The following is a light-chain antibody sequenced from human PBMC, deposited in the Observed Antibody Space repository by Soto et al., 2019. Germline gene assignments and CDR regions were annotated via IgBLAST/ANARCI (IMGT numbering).Light chain of an antibody. Sequence: DIELIPSPSTLSTTVGDRVTITCRASQSISSWLAWYQQKPGKAPKLLIYDASSLESGVPSRFSGSGSGTEFTLTISSLQPDDFATYYCQQYNSYLLTFGQGTKVDIK. CDR3: QQYNSYLLT. CDR2: DAS. V-gene: IGKV1-5*01. CDR1: QSISSW. J-gene: IGKJ1*01.